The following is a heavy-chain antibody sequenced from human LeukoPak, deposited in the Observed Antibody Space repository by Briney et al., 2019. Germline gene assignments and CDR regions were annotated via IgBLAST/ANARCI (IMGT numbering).Heavy chain of an antibody. CDR2: ISTSGSTI. J-gene: IGHJ5*02. Sequence: GGSLRLSCAASGFTFSSFEMNWVRQAPGTGLEWVSYISTSGSTIYYADSVKGRFTISRDNANNSLSLHMNGLRVEDTAIYYCVGDETFSAWGQGTLVTVSS. D-gene: IGHD3-16*01. CDR1: GFTFSSFE. V-gene: IGHV3-48*03. CDR3: VGDETFSA.